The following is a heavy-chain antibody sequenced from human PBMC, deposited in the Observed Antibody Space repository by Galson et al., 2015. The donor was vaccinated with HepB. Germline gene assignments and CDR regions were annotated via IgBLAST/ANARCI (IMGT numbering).Heavy chain of an antibody. CDR1: GGTFSSYA. J-gene: IGHJ6*02. D-gene: IGHD2-2*01. V-gene: IGHV1-69*13. CDR3: ARDPPIYCSSTSCYRGMDV. Sequence: SVKVSCKASGGTFSSYAISWVRQAPGQGLEWMGGIIPIFGTANYAQKFQGRVTITADESTSTAYMELSSLRSEDTAVYYCARDPPIYCSSTSCYRGMDVWGQGTTVTVSS. CDR2: IIPIFGTA.